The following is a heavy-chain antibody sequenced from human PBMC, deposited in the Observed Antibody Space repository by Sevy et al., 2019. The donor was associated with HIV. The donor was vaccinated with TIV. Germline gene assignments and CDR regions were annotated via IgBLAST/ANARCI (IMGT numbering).Heavy chain of an antibody. CDR2: IYPSDSDI. CDR1: GYSFTSYW. Sequence: GESLKISCKGSGYSFTSYWIGWVRQMPGKGLEWMGIIYPSDSDIRYSPSFRGQVTISGDKSISTAYLQWSSLKASDTAMYYCARRSGIVVTGADGFDIWGQGTMVTVSS. CDR3: ARRSGIVVTGADGFDI. J-gene: IGHJ3*02. D-gene: IGHD6-19*01. V-gene: IGHV5-51*01.